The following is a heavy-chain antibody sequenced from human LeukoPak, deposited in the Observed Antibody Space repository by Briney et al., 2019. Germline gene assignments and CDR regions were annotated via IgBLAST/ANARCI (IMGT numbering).Heavy chain of an antibody. J-gene: IGHJ3*02. CDR3: ARDLGAPKLLWFGESDAFDI. CDR2: ISSSGSTI. Sequence: GGSLRLSCAASGFTFSDYYMSWIRQAPGKGLEWVSYISSSGSTIYYADSVKGRFTISRDNAKNSLYLQMNSLRAEDTAVYYCARDLGAPKLLWFGESDAFDIWGQGTMVTVSS. D-gene: IGHD3-10*01. V-gene: IGHV3-11*04. CDR1: GFTFSDYY.